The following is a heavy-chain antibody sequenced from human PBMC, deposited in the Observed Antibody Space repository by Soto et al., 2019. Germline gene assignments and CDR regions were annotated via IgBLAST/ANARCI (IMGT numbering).Heavy chain of an antibody. V-gene: IGHV3-33*01. CDR3: ARDHSSAFDI. CDR2: IWYDGSNK. J-gene: IGHJ3*02. CDR1: GFTFSSYG. D-gene: IGHD2-15*01. Sequence: QVQLVESGGGVVQPGRSLRLSCAASGFTFSSYGMHWVRQAPGKGLEWVAVIWYDGSNKYYADSVKGRFTISRDNSKNALYLQMNSLRAEDTAVYYCARDHSSAFDIWGQGTMVTVSS.